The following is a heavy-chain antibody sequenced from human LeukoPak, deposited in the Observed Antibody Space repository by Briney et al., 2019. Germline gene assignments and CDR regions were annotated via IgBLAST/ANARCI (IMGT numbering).Heavy chain of an antibody. CDR1: GFAFSSYA. J-gene: IGHJ4*02. CDR2: ISRRDDYT. D-gene: IGHD1-26*01. CDR3: ARGSGSFYVY. V-gene: IGHV3-23*01. Sequence: GGSLRLSCAASGFAFSSYAMSWVRQPPGKGLEWVSVISRRDDYTYYADSVKGRFTISRDNSKNTLYLQMNSLRAEDTAVYYCARGSGSFYVYWGQGTLVTVSS.